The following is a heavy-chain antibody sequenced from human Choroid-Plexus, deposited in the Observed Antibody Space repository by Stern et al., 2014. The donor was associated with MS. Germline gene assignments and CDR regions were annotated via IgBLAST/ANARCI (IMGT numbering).Heavy chain of an antibody. CDR1: GFTFGSCA. CDR2: VSYDGSNK. Sequence: QVQLVESGGGVVQPGRPLRLSCVASGFTFGSCAMHWVRQAPGKGLEWMAGVSYDGSNKYYADSVKGLFTISRDNSQNTLYMQMSSLRPEDTAVYYCAKDRHYLTYFFDHWGQGSLVTVSS. V-gene: IGHV3-30*18. J-gene: IGHJ5*02. D-gene: IGHD2/OR15-2a*01. CDR3: AKDRHYLTYFFDH.